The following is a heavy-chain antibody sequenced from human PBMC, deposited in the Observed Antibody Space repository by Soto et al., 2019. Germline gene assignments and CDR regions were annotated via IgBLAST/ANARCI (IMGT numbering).Heavy chain of an antibody. CDR3: ARGVSAGVDY. D-gene: IGHD1-26*01. CDR2: MEPSTGRT. CDR1: GYSFSSLD. J-gene: IGHJ4*02. Sequence: ASVKVSCKASGYSFSSLDINWVRQTAGQGLEWMGWMEPSTGRTGYAQKFQGRVTMTRDTSINTAYMELTTLTSDDTAFYYCARGVSAGVDYWGQGTLVTVSS. V-gene: IGHV1-8*01.